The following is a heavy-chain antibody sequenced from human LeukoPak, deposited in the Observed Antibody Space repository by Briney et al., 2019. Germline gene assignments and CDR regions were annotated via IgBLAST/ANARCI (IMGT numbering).Heavy chain of an antibody. V-gene: IGHV4-34*01. CDR2: ISRSGST. Sequence: SETLSLTCAVSGGSFSSYHWSWIRQPPGKGLEWIGEISRSGSTNYNPSLKSRVTMSVDTPKNQFSLKLSSVTAADTAVYYCARPSGSSWYAYYFDPWGQGSLVTVSS. CDR1: GGSFSSYH. D-gene: IGHD6-13*01. J-gene: IGHJ5*02. CDR3: ARPSGSSWYAYYFDP.